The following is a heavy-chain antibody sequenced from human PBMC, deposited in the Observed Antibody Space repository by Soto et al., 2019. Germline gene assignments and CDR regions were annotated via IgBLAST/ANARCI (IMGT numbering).Heavy chain of an antibody. CDR2: IIPIFGTA. CDR1: GGTFSSYA. J-gene: IGHJ4*02. V-gene: IGHV1-69*12. D-gene: IGHD3-22*01. CDR3: ARDSEYYDSSGYYYFDY. Sequence: QVQLVQSGAEVKKPGSSVKVSCKASGGTFSSYAISWVRQAPGQGLEWMGGIIPIFGTANYAKKFQGRVTITADESTSTAYMELSSLRSEDTAVYYCARDSEYYDSSGYYYFDYWGQGTLVTVSS.